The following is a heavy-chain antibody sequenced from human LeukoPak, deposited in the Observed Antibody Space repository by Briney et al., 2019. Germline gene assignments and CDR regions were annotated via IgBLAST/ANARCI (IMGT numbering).Heavy chain of an antibody. CDR2: IKEDGGEK. V-gene: IGHV3-7*01. CDR1: GL. J-gene: IGHJ4*02. CDR3: TRPRYRGFDY. Sequence: PGGSLGLSCAASGLMNWVRQAPGTGLAWVASIKEDGGEKYYVDSVKGRFTVSRDSTKNSLYLQMNSLRAEDTAVYYCTRPRYRGFDYWGQGSLVTVSS. D-gene: IGHD3-16*02.